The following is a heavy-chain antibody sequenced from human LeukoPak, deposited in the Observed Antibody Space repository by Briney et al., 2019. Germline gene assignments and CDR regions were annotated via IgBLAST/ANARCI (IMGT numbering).Heavy chain of an antibody. Sequence: PGGSLRLSCAASGFTFSSYGMSWVRQAPGKGLEWVSAISGSGGSTYYADSVKGRFTISRDNSKNTLYLQMNSLRAEDTAVYYCAKGSGSYPHLGPLDYWGQGTLVTVSS. D-gene: IGHD1-26*01. V-gene: IGHV3-23*01. J-gene: IGHJ4*02. CDR2: ISGSGGST. CDR3: AKGSGSYPHLGPLDY. CDR1: GFTFSSYG.